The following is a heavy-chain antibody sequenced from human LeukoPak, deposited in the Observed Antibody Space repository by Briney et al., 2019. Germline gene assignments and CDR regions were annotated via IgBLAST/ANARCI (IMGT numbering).Heavy chain of an antibody. J-gene: IGHJ2*01. D-gene: IGHD3-16*01. Sequence: PGGSLRLSCAASGFTFSSYDMHWVRQATGKGLEWVSAIGTAGDTYYPGSVKGRFTISRENAKNSLYLQMNSLRAGDTAVYYCARVAVMGHFDLWGRGTLVTVSS. CDR2: IGTAGDT. V-gene: IGHV3-13*01. CDR1: GFTFSSYD. CDR3: ARVAVMGHFDL.